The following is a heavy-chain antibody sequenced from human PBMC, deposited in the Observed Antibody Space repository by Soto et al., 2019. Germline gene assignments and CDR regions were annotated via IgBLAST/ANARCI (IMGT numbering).Heavy chain of an antibody. J-gene: IGHJ6*02. CDR1: GGTFNICN. D-gene: IGHD7-27*01. V-gene: IGHV1-69*01. Sequence: QVQLVQSGAEVKKPGSSVKVSCKASGGTFNICNINWVRQAPGQGLEWMGGILPIFGTTNYAQRFQGRLTIIADDSTSTAYMELSSLRSEDTAVYYCARDETGDSYYYYYGMDVWGQGTTITVTS. CDR3: ARDETGDSYYYYYGMDV. CDR2: ILPIFGTT.